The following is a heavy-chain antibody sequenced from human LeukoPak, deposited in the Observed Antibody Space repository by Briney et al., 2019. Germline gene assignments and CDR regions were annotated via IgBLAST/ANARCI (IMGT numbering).Heavy chain of an antibody. J-gene: IGHJ6*03. V-gene: IGHV4-61*01. CDR3: ARETSQKGAHYMDV. D-gene: IGHD3-16*01. Sequence: SETLSLTCTVSGGSISSSSYYWSWIRQPPGKGLEWIGYIYYSGSTNYNLSLKSRVTISVDTSKNQFSLKLSSVTAADTAVYYCARETSQKGAHYMDVWGKGTTVTISS. CDR2: IYYSGST. CDR1: GGSISSSSYY.